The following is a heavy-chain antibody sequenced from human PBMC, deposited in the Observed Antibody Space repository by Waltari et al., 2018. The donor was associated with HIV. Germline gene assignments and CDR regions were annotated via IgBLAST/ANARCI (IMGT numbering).Heavy chain of an antibody. CDR3: STSGWLDH. V-gene: IGHV3-15*02. Sequence: EVQLVESGGAIVKPGESLRLSWAASGMGFSHAWMSWVRQAPGKGLEWIARITTKADGESVDYAEVVRDRFTITRDDSTSTLFLQMSSLKTEDTALYYCSTSGWLDHWGQGTRVTVSS. J-gene: IGHJ5*02. CDR1: GMGFSHAW. D-gene: IGHD6-25*01. CDR2: ITTKADGESV.